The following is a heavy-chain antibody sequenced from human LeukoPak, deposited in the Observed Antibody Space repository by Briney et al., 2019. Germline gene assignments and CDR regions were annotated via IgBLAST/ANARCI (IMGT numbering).Heavy chain of an antibody. D-gene: IGHD3-22*01. Sequence: QPGRSLRLSCAASGFTFSSYAMHWVRQAPGKGLEWVAVISYDGSNKYYADSVKGRFTISRDNSKNTLYLQMNSLRAEDTAVYYCARDWDYYDSSGQDYFDYWGQGTLVTVSS. CDR3: ARDWDYYDSSGQDYFDY. J-gene: IGHJ4*02. V-gene: IGHV3-30-3*01. CDR1: GFTFSSYA. CDR2: ISYDGSNK.